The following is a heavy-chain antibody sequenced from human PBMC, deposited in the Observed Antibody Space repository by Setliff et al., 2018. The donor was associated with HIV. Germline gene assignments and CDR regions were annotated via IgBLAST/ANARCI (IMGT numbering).Heavy chain of an antibody. Sequence: SETLSLTCTVSGGSISSSSYYWGWIRQPPGKGLEWIGSISYTGGTNHNPSLQSRVTMSIDTSKDQFSLKLSSLTSADTAVYYCARGLSSPFAAGLWGQGTLVTVS. CDR3: ARGLSSPFAAGL. D-gene: IGHD6-13*01. V-gene: IGHV4-39*07. CDR1: GGSISSSSYY. CDR2: ISYTGGT. J-gene: IGHJ4*02.